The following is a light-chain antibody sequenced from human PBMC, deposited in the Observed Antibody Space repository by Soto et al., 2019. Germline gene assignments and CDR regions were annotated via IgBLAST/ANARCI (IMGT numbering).Light chain of an antibody. V-gene: IGKV3D-11*01. CDR1: QAVNTR. CDR2: LAS. J-gene: IGKJ1*01. Sequence: EIVLTQSPATLSSFPGDRVTLSCRASQAVNTRLAWYQHKPGQAPRLLIYLASNRAAGVPARFSGSGSGTDFTLTISSLEPEDFAVYYCQQYGSSRTFGQGTKVDIK. CDR3: QQYGSSRT.